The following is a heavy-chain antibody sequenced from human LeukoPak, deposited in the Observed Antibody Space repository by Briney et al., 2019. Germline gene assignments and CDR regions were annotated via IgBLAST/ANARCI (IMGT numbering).Heavy chain of an antibody. D-gene: IGHD3-10*01. Sequence: ASVKVSCKASGYTFTSYGISWVRQAPGQGLEWMGWISTYNGGTNYAQKLQGRVTMTTDTSTNTAYMELRSLRSDDTAVYYCARDTRRLSYGSGSYPYYFDYWGQGTLVTVSS. CDR3: ARDTRRLSYGSGSYPYYFDY. V-gene: IGHV1-18*01. J-gene: IGHJ4*02. CDR2: ISTYNGGT. CDR1: GYTFTSYG.